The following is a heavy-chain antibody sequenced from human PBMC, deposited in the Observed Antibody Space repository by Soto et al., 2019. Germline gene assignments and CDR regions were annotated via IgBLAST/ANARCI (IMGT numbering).Heavy chain of an antibody. Sequence: PGGSLRLSCAASGFTFSSYWMSWVRQAPGKGLEWVANIKQDGSEKYYVDSVKGRFTISRDNAKNSLYLQMNSLRAEDTAVYYCARYTYYYGSGSPEPYYGMDFWGQGTTVTVSS. V-gene: IGHV3-7*05. CDR1: GFTFSSYW. CDR2: IKQDGSEK. D-gene: IGHD3-10*01. CDR3: ARYTYYYGSGSPEPYYGMDF. J-gene: IGHJ6*02.